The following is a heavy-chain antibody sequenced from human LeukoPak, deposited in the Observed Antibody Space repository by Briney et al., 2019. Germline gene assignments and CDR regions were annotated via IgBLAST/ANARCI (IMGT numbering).Heavy chain of an antibody. V-gene: IGHV3-20*04. Sequence: RPGGSLRLSCVASGFTFDDYGMSWVRQAPGKGLEWVSGINWNGGSTGYADSVKGRFTISRDNAKNSLYLQMHSLRAEDTALYYCARVQWLATGYYFDYWGQGTLVTVSS. D-gene: IGHD6-19*01. CDR1: GFTFDDYG. J-gene: IGHJ4*02. CDR2: INWNGGST. CDR3: ARVQWLATGYYFDY.